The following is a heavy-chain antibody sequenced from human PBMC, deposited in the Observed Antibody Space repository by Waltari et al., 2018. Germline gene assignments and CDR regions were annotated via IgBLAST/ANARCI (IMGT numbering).Heavy chain of an antibody. D-gene: IGHD2-8*01. CDR1: GDTFSSHT. V-gene: IGHV1-69*02. CDR3: AAATKSYGLDV. J-gene: IGHJ6*02. Sequence: QVQLVQSGAEVKKPGSSVKVSCKVSGDTFSSHTISWVRQAPGQGLEWMGRIIPILGIEDYAQKFQGRVTITADKSTKTAYMELSSLRSEDTAVYYCAAATKSYGLDVWGLGTTVTVSS. CDR2: IIPILGIE.